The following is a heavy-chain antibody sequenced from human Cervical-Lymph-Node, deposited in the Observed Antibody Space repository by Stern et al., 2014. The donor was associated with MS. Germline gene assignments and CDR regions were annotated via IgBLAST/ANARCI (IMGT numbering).Heavy chain of an antibody. V-gene: IGHV3-30*03. CDR2: MSFVGCNK. CDR3: MGVGDAMHV. Sequence: VQLVASGGGVVQPGRSLTLSCAASGFSLSNSGMHWVRQAPGKGLECVAVMSFVGCNKKYGDSVKGRFSISRDMANNTLFLQMNSVRPEDTAVYYCMGVGDAMHVWGQGTTVIVSS. J-gene: IGHJ6*02. CDR1: GFSLSNSG.